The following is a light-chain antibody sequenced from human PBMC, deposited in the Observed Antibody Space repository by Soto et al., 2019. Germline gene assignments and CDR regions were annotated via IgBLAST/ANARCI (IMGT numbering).Light chain of an antibody. J-gene: IGKJ1*01. CDR2: AAS. V-gene: IGKV3-15*01. CDR1: QGLGTN. CDR3: QQYNNWWT. Sequence: EVVTTLSPATLSVSPGERATLSCRASQGLGTNLAWYEQKPGQARRLLIYAASTRATGVPGRLSGSGSGPEFNLPISSLQSKDFAVYYCQQYNNWWTFGQGTKVDIK.